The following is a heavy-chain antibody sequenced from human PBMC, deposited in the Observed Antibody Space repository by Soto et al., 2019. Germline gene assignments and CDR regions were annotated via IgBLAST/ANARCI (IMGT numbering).Heavy chain of an antibody. Sequence: ASVKVSCKASGYTFTSYGISWVRQAPGQGLEWMGWISAYNGNTNYAQKLQGRVTMTTDTSTSTAYMELRSLRSDDTAVYYCARDKISSIAARDAFDIWGQGTMVTVSS. D-gene: IGHD6-6*01. J-gene: IGHJ3*02. CDR1: GYTFTSYG. V-gene: IGHV1-18*01. CDR3: ARDKISSIAARDAFDI. CDR2: ISAYNGNT.